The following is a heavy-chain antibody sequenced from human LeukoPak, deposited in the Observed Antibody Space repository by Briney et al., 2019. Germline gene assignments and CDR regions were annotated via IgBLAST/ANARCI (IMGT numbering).Heavy chain of an antibody. J-gene: IGHJ4*02. Sequence: SETLSLTCTVSGGSISSYYWSWIRQPPGKGLEWIGYIYYSGSTYYNPSLKSRVTISVDTSKNQFSLKLSSVTAADTAVYYCASLGSSGYSQDYWGQGTLVTVSS. CDR2: IYYSGST. D-gene: IGHD3-22*01. V-gene: IGHV4-59*08. CDR3: ASLGSSGYSQDY. CDR1: GGSISSYY.